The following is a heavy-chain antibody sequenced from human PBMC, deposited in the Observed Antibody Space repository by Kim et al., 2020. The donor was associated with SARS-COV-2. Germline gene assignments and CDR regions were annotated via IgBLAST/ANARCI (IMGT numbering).Heavy chain of an antibody. Sequence: SRGSTIYYADSVKGRFTISRDNAKNSLYLQMNSLRAEDTAVYYCARPWDYWGQGTLVTVSS. V-gene: IGHV3-48*03. CDR2: SRGSTI. J-gene: IGHJ4*02. CDR3: ARPWDY.